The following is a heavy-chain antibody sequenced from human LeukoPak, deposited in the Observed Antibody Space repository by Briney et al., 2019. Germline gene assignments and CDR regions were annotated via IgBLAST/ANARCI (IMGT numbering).Heavy chain of an antibody. Sequence: GAPLKISCQPSGSIFTSYWIGGVRQLPGKGLGGMGIIYSDDSDTRYSPSFQGQVTISADKSISTAYLQWSNLKASDTAMYYCARHIGYSAWNPDYWGQGTLVTVSS. CDR2: IYSDDSDT. J-gene: IGHJ4*02. D-gene: IGHD5-12*01. V-gene: IGHV5-51*01. CDR3: ARHIGYSAWNPDY. CDR1: GSIFTSYW.